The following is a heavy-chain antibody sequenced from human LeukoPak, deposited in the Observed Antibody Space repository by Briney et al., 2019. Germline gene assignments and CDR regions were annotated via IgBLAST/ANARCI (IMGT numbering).Heavy chain of an antibody. Sequence: PGGSLRLSCAASGFTFSSYWMHWVRQAPGKGLVWVSRINSDGSSTSYADSVKGRFTISRDNAKNTLYLQMNSLRAEDTAVYYCARQRRGSSYCSSTSCYGAPDYWGQGTLVTVSS. V-gene: IGHV3-74*01. CDR2: INSDGSST. CDR1: GFTFSSYW. CDR3: ARQRRGSSYCSSTSCYGAPDY. J-gene: IGHJ4*02. D-gene: IGHD2-2*01.